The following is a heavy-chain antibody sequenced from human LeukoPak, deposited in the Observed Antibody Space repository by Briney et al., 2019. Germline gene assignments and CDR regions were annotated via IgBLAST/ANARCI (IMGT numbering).Heavy chain of an antibody. D-gene: IGHD4-11*01. CDR3: VRDRLTKSKAFHH. V-gene: IGHV3-48*03. Sequence: GGSLRLSCAASGFTFTDYEMNWVRQAPGKGLEWVSYINIDGGRILYADSVKGRVTISRDDDKNSLYLQMNSLRFEDTAIYYCVRDRLTKSKAFHHWGHGTLVTVSS. J-gene: IGHJ1*01. CDR1: GFTFTDYE. CDR2: INIDGGRI.